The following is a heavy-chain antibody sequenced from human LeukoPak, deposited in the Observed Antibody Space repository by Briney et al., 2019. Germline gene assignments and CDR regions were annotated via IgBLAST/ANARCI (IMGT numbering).Heavy chain of an antibody. J-gene: IGHJ3*01. CDR2: ISSNGGST. V-gene: IGHV3-64*02. CDR1: GFTFSSYA. D-gene: IGHD2-15*01. Sequence: PGGSLRLSCAASGFTFSSYAMHWVRQAPGKGLEYVSAISSNGGSTYYADSVKGRFTISRDNAKDSLYLQMNSLRAEDTAVYYCARERWFDNVGAFDVWGQGTVVTVSS. CDR3: ARERWFDNVGAFDV.